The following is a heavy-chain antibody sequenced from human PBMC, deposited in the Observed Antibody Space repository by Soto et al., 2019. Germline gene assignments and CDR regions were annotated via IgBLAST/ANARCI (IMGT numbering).Heavy chain of an antibody. CDR3: ALKYCSGASCYDTDY. V-gene: IGHV4-34*01. CDR1: GGSFSDYY. CDR2: INHSGTT. D-gene: IGHD2-2*01. Sequence: SETLSLTCAVYGGSFSDYYWGWIRQPPGKGLEWIGEINHSGTTNYSPSLKSRVTISVDTSKKQFSLKLSSVTAADTAVYYCALKYCSGASCYDTDYWGQGTLVTVSS. J-gene: IGHJ4*02.